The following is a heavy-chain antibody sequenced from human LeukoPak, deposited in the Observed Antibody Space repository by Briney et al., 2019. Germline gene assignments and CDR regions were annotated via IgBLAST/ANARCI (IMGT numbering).Heavy chain of an antibody. V-gene: IGHV5-51*01. CDR3: AGQETEAAASGYYDSSGYYPFDY. Sequence: GESLKISCKGSGHNFSNYWIGWVRQMPGKGLEWMGIIYPGDSNTKYSPSFQGQVTISADKSVTTAYLQWSCLKASDTAMYYCAGQETEAAASGYYDSSGYYPFDYWGQGTLVTVSS. J-gene: IGHJ4*02. D-gene: IGHD3-22*01. CDR1: GHNFSNYW. CDR2: IYPGDSNT.